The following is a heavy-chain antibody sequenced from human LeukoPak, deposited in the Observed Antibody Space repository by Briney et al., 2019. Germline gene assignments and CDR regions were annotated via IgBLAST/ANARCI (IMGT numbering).Heavy chain of an antibody. CDR3: ARVGFGYCSGGSCYPSRYDAFDI. J-gene: IGHJ3*02. CDR1: GFTFSSYA. Sequence: PGGSLRLSCAASGFTFSSYAMSWVRQAPGKGLEGVSVIYSGGSTYYSDSVKGRFTISRDNSKNTLYLQMNSLRAEDTAVYYCARVGFGYCSGGSCYPSRYDAFDIWGQGTMVTVSS. CDR2: IYSGGST. V-gene: IGHV3-53*01. D-gene: IGHD2-15*01.